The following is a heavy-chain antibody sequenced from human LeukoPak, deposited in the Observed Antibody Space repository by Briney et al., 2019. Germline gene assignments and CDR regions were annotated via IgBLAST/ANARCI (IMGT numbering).Heavy chain of an antibody. Sequence: PGGSLRLSCAASGFTFSSYEMNWVRQAPGKGLEWVSYISSSGSTIYYADSVKGRFTISRDNAKNSLYLQMNSLRAEDTAVYYCARGPRISVAGTGLDYWGQGTLVTVSS. CDR2: ISSSGSTI. CDR3: ARGPRISVAGTGLDY. J-gene: IGHJ4*02. CDR1: GFTFSSYE. D-gene: IGHD6-19*01. V-gene: IGHV3-48*03.